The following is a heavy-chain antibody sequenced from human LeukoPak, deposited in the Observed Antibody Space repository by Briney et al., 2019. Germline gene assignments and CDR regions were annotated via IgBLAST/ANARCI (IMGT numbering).Heavy chain of an antibody. CDR1: GFTFSSYA. J-gene: IGHJ4*02. V-gene: IGHV3-21*04. CDR3: ARDNPPDY. Sequence: GGSLRLSCAASGFTFSSYAMYWVRQAPGKGLEWVSAISSSDANTYYADSVRGRFTISRDNAKNSLYLQLNSLRAEDTALYYCARDNPPDYWGQGTLVTVSS. CDR2: ISSSDANT.